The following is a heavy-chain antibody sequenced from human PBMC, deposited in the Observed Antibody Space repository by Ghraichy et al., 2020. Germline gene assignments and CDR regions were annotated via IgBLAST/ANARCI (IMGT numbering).Heavy chain of an antibody. Sequence: SVKVSCKASGGTFSSYAISWVRQAPGQGLEWMGGIIPIFGTANYAQKFQGRVTITADESTSTAYMELSSLRSEDTAVYYCARDPSYYYDSSGYYYPRFFDYWGQGTLVTVSS. CDR2: IIPIFGTA. D-gene: IGHD3-22*01. V-gene: IGHV1-69*13. CDR3: ARDPSYYYDSSGYYYPRFFDY. CDR1: GGTFSSYA. J-gene: IGHJ4*02.